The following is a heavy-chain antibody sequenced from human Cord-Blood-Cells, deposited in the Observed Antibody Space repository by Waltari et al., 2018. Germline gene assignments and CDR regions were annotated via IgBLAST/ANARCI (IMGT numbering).Heavy chain of an antibody. J-gene: IGHJ4*02. Sequence: GWISAYNGNTNYAQKLQGRVTMTTDTSTSPAYMELRSLRSDDTAVYYCAREELAAGTVYWGQGTLVTVSS. CDR3: AREELAAGTVY. V-gene: IGHV1-18*01. CDR2: ISAYNGNT. D-gene: IGHD6-13*01.